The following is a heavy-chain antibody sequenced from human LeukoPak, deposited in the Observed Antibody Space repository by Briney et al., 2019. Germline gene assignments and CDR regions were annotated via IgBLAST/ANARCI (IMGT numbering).Heavy chain of an antibody. J-gene: IGHJ5*02. Sequence: GGSLRLSCAASGFTFSNHGMHWVRQAPGKGLEWVALIRFDGSHKYYADSVKGRFTISRDNSKSTLYLQMYSLRAEDTAVYYCSKDLTSDFGGDFDPWGQGTLVTVSS. D-gene: IGHD3-10*01. CDR2: IRFDGSHK. V-gene: IGHV3-30*02. CDR1: GFTFSNHG. CDR3: SKDLTSDFGGDFDP.